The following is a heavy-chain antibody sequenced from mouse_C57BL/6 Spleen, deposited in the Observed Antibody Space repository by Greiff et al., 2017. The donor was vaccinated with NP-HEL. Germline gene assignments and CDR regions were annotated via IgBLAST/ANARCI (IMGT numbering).Heavy chain of an antibody. CDR3: ARWNMIAYYFDY. Sequence: QVQLQQPGAELVMPGASVKLSCKASGYTFTSYWMHWVKQRPGQGLEWIGEIDPSDSYTNYNQKFKGKSTLTVDKSSSTAYMQLSSLTSEDSAVYYCARWNMIAYYFDYWGQGTTLTVSS. D-gene: IGHD2-4*01. CDR2: IDPSDSYT. J-gene: IGHJ2*01. V-gene: IGHV1-69*01. CDR1: GYTFTSYW.